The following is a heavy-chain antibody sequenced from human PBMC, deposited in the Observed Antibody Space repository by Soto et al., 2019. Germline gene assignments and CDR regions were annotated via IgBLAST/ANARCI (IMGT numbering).Heavy chain of an antibody. CDR2: IYYSGST. J-gene: IGHJ5*02. Sequence: QVQLQESGPGLVKPSQTLSLTCTVSGGSISSGGYYWSWIRQHPGKGLEWIGYIYYSGSTYYNPSLKSRVTISVDTSKNQFSLKLSSVTAADTAVYYCARSATTVTTYTPGWFDPWGQGTLVTVSS. V-gene: IGHV4-31*03. D-gene: IGHD4-17*01. CDR3: ARSATTVTTYTPGWFDP. CDR1: GGSISSGGYY.